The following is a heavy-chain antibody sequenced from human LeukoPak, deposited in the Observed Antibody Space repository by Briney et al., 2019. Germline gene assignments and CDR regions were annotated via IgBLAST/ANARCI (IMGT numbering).Heavy chain of an antibody. CDR1: GGSISSGGYY. V-gene: IGHV4-31*03. CDR2: IYYSGST. Sequence: TLSLTCTVSGGSISSGGYYWSWIRQHPGKGLEWIGYIYYSGSTYYNPSLKSRVTISVDTSKNQFSLKLSSVTAADTAVYYCARAPNGGFGEIPWGQGTLVTVSS. J-gene: IGHJ4*02. CDR3: ARAPNGGFGEIP. D-gene: IGHD3-10*01.